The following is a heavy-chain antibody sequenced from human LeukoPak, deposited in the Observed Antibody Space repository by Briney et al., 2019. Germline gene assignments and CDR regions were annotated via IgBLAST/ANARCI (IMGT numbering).Heavy chain of an antibody. CDR1: GFTFSGYS. V-gene: IGHV3-23*01. D-gene: IGHD6-19*01. CDR2: ISGSSGTT. Sequence: GGSLRLSCAASGFTFSGYSMSWVRQAPGKGLEWVSVISGSSGTTYDADSVKGRFTISRDNSKNTLYLQMNSLRAEDTAVYYCAKKMGSSLYYSFDYWGQGTLVTVSS. J-gene: IGHJ4*02. CDR3: AKKMGSSLYYSFDY.